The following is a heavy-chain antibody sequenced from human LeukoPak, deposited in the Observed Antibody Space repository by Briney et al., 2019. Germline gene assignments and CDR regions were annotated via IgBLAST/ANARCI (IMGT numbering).Heavy chain of an antibody. J-gene: IGHJ4*02. Sequence: PGGSLRLSCAASGFTFSSYAMRWVRQAPGKGLEWVSGISGSGGSTYYADSVKGRFTISRDNSKNTLYLQMNSLRAEDTAVYYCAKEPFLEWLPPLFDYWGQGTLVTVSS. V-gene: IGHV3-23*01. CDR2: ISGSGGST. D-gene: IGHD3-3*01. CDR3: AKEPFLEWLPPLFDY. CDR1: GFTFSSYA.